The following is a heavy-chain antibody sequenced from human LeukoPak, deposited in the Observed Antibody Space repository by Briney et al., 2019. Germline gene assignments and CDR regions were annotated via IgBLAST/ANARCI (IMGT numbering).Heavy chain of an antibody. CDR1: GFDFDDYA. Sequence: PGGSLRLSCAGSGFDFDDYAMSWVRQAPGKGLEWVSGITSSGGSTYYADSVRGRFTISRDNSKNTLYLQMNSLRVEDTAVYYCAKDPPRAAWFSADYTNYGDWGQGTLVTVSS. D-gene: IGHD4-11*01. CDR3: AKDPPRAAWFSADYTNYGD. CDR2: ITSSGGST. V-gene: IGHV3-23*01. J-gene: IGHJ4*02.